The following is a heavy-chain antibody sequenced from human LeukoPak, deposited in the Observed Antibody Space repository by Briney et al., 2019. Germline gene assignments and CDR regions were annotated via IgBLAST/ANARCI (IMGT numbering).Heavy chain of an antibody. CDR1: GGTFSSYA. CDR3: ARGNPGRGYYYYMDV. J-gene: IGHJ6*03. D-gene: IGHD1-14*01. Sequence: SVKVSCKPSGGTFSSYAISWVRQAPGQGREWMGGIIPIFGTANYAQKFQGRVTITTDESTSTAYMELSSLGSEDTAVYYCARGNPGRGYYYYMDVWGKGTTVTVFS. V-gene: IGHV1-69*05. CDR2: IIPIFGTA.